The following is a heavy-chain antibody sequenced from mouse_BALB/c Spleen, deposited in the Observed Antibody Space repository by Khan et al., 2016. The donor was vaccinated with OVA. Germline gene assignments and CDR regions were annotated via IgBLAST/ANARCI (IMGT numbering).Heavy chain of an antibody. CDR3: ARVYGGDFDY. Sequence: EVQLQESGPGLVKPSQSLSLTCTVTGYSITTDYAWNRIRQFPGNRLEWMGFISYSGNTKYNPSLKSRISITRDTSKNQFFLQLKSVTTEDTARYYCARVYGGDFDYWGQGTTLTVSS. CDR1: GYSITTDYA. V-gene: IGHV3-2*02. CDR2: ISYSGNT. D-gene: IGHD1-1*01. J-gene: IGHJ2*01.